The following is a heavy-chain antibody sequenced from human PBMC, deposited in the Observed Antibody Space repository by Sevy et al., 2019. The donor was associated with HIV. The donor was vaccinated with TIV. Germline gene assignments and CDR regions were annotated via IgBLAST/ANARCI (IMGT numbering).Heavy chain of an antibody. J-gene: IGHJ3*02. D-gene: IGHD3-22*01. CDR2: ISGSGGST. Sequence: GGSLRLSCTASGFTFSGYVMSWVRQAPGKGLEWVSTISGSGGSTYYADSVKGRFSISRDNSRKTVYLQMNSLRAEDSAVYYCAKDRYEGSGYYPEGAFDIWGQGTKVTVSS. CDR1: GFTFSGYV. V-gene: IGHV3-23*01. CDR3: AKDRYEGSGYYPEGAFDI.